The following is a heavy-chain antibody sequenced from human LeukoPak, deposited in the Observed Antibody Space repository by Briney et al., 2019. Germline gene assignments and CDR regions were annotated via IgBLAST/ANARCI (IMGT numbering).Heavy chain of an antibody. CDR1: GYTFTGYY. Sequence: ASVKVSCKASGYTFTGYYIHWVRQAPGQGLEWMGWINPNSGDTNNAQKFQGRVTMTRDTSISTAYMELRRLTSDDTAVYYCASSGVSSWSDYWGQGTLVSVSS. CDR2: INPNSGDT. V-gene: IGHV1-2*02. CDR3: ASSGVSSWSDY. D-gene: IGHD6-13*01. J-gene: IGHJ4*02.